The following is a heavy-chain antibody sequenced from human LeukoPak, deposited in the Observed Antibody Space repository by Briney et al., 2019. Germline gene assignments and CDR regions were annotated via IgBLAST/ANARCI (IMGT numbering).Heavy chain of an antibody. V-gene: IGHV3-23*01. CDR1: GFTFSSYA. J-gene: IGHJ4*02. D-gene: IGHD5-12*01. CDR3: ARGGYSGYDLDY. CDR2: ISGSGGST. Sequence: QPGGSLRLSCAASGFTFSSYAMSWVRQAPGKGLEWVSAISGSGGSTYYADSEKGRFTISRDNSKNTLYLQMNSLRAEDMAVYYCARGGYSGYDLDYWGQGTLVTVSS.